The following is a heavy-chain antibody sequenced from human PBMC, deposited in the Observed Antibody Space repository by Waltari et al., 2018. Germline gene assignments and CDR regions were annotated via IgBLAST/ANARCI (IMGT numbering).Heavy chain of an antibody. D-gene: IGHD1-26*01. CDR3: AREARVGASASGGY. J-gene: IGHJ4*02. Sequence: QLQLQESGPGLVKPSETLSLTCTVSGGSISSSSYYWGWIRQPPGKGLEWIATIYYNGATQYNPSLKSRGTISIDTSKIQFSLKLTSVTAAATAVYYCAREARVGASASGGYWGQGTLVTVSS. CDR1: GGSISSSSYY. CDR2: IYYNGAT. V-gene: IGHV4-39*07.